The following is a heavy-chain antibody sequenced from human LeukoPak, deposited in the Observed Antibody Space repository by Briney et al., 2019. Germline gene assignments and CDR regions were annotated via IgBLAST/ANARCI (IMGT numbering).Heavy chain of an antibody. CDR2: ISGSGGAT. J-gene: IGHJ4*02. Sequence: GGSLRLSCAASGFTFDNYAMSWVRQAPGKGLEWVSAISGSGGATYYADSVKGRFTISRDNSENTLYLQINSLRAEDTAVFYCAKNYGSGTYYNYFDSWGQGTLVTVSS. D-gene: IGHD3-10*01. V-gene: IGHV3-23*01. CDR3: AKNYGSGTYYNYFDS. CDR1: GFTFDNYA.